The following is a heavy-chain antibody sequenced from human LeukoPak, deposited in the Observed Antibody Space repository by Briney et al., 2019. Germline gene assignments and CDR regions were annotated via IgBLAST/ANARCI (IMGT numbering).Heavy chain of an antibody. V-gene: IGHV4-39*01. J-gene: IGHJ4*02. D-gene: IGHD4-17*01. CDR1: GGSISSSSYY. Sequence: SETLSLTCTVSGGSISSSSYYWGWIRQPPGKGLEWIGSIYYSGSTYYNPSLKSRVTISVDTSKNQFSLKLSSVTAADTAVYYCARHHDYANYWGQGTLVTVSS. CDR2: IYYSGST. CDR3: ARHHDYANY.